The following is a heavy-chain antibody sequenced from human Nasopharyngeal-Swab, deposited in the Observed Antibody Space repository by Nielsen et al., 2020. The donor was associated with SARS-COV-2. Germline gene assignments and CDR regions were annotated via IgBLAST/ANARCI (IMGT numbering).Heavy chain of an antibody. Sequence: WIRQPPGKGLEWIGEINHSGSTNYNPSLKSRVTISVDTSKNQFSLKLSSVTAADTAVYYCARDYYYDSSVFDYWGQGTPVTVS. V-gene: IGHV4-34*01. J-gene: IGHJ4*02. D-gene: IGHD3-22*01. CDR2: INHSGST. CDR3: ARDYYYDSSVFDY.